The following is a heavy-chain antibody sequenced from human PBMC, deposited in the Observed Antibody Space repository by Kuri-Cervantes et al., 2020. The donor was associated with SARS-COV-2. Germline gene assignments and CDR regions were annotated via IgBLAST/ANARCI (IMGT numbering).Heavy chain of an antibody. D-gene: IGHD1-20*01. Sequence: SETLSLTCTVSGGSISSSSYYWGWIRQPPGKGLEWIGEINHSGSTNYNPSLKSRVTVSVDTSKNQFSLKLSSVTAEDTAVYYCARGGGNWNQYNWFDPWGQGTLVTVSS. CDR1: GGSISSSSYY. J-gene: IGHJ5*02. CDR2: INHSGST. V-gene: IGHV4-39*07. CDR3: ARGGGNWNQYNWFDP.